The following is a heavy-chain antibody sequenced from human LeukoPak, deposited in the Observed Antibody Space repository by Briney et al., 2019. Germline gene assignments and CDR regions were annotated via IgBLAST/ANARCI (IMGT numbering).Heavy chain of an antibody. CDR2: IRYDGSNE. Sequence: GGPLRLSCAASGFSFSGYGMHWVRQAPGKGLEWVAIIRYDGSNEYYADSVKGRFTISRDKSKNTLSLQMNGLRVEDTAVYYCAKVMPPGRIRFYSYYMDVWGKGTTVTVS. V-gene: IGHV3-30*02. CDR1: GFSFSGYG. J-gene: IGHJ6*03. CDR3: AKVMPPGRIRFYSYYMDV. D-gene: IGHD2-15*01.